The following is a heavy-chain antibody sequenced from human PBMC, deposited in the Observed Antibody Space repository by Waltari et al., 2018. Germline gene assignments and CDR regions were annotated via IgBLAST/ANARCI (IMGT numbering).Heavy chain of an antibody. D-gene: IGHD1-26*01. V-gene: IGHV4-34*01. Sequence: QVQLQQWGAGLLKPLETLSLTCAVYGGSFSGYYWSWIRQPPGKGLEWIGEINHSGRTNYTPSLKSRVTISVDTSKNQFSLKLSSVTAADTAVYYCARGYSGSYSYWYFDLWGRGTLVTVSS. CDR1: GGSFSGYY. J-gene: IGHJ2*01. CDR2: INHSGRT. CDR3: ARGYSGSYSYWYFDL.